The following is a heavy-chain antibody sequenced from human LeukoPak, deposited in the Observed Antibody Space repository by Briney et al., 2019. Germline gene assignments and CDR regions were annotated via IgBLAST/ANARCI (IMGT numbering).Heavy chain of an antibody. V-gene: IGHV1-18*01. D-gene: IGHD2-2*02. CDR1: GYTFTSYG. CDR2: ISAYNGNT. J-gene: IGHJ6*02. CDR3: ARDGHCSSTSCYKDYYYYGMDV. Sequence: ASVKVSCKASGYTFTSYGIIWVRQAPGQGLEWMGWISAYNGNTNYAQKLQGRVTMTTDTSTSTAYMELRSLRSDDTAVYYCARDGHCSSTSCYKDYYYYGMDVWGQGTTVTVSS.